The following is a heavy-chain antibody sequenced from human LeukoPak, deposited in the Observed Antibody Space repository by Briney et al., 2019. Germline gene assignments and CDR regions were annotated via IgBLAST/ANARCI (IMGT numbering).Heavy chain of an antibody. J-gene: IGHJ4*02. D-gene: IGHD5-24*01. V-gene: IGHV3-23*01. CDR3: AKKSLVRQMGLYFDY. CDR1: GFTFSSYA. CDR2: ISDSGGST. Sequence: GGSLRLSCAASGFTFSSYAMSWVRQAPGKGLEWVSAISDSGGSTYYADSVKGRFTISRDNSKNTLYLQMNSLRAEDTAVYYCAKKSLVRQMGLYFDYWGQGTLVTVSS.